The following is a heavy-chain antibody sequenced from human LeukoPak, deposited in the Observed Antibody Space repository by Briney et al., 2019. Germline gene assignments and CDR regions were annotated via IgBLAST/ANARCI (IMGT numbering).Heavy chain of an antibody. V-gene: IGHV3-43*02. J-gene: IGHJ4*02. CDR1: GVPIGDFA. Sequence: GGSLRLSCVASGVPIGDFAMHWVRQAPGKGLEWVSLISGDGVSTFYADSVKGRFSISRDNSKNCLSLEMNSLRTEDTAMYYCARESGKFDYWGQGTLVAVSS. CDR3: ARESGKFDY. CDR2: ISGDGVST.